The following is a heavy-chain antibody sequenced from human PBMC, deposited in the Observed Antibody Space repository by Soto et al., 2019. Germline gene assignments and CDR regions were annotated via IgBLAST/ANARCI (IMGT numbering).Heavy chain of an antibody. V-gene: IGHV4-34*01. CDR2: INHRGST. J-gene: IGHJ4*01. CDR3: ARGQDFWSGYPFDY. D-gene: IGHD3-3*01. CDR1: VGSFSGYY. Sequence: PSETLSLTCAVYVGSFSGYYWSWIRQPPGKGLEWIGEINHRGSTKYNPSLKSRVTISVDSPKNQFSLNLSSVTAADTVVYYCARGQDFWSGYPFDYWGHGNLVTVSS.